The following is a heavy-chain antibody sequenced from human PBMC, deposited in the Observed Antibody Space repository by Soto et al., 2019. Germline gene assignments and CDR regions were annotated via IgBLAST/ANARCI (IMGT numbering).Heavy chain of an antibody. CDR2: INPSGGST. CDR3: AIPSNSGYGYFDY. CDR1: GYTFTSYY. D-gene: IGHD6-13*01. Sequence: ASVKVSCKASGYTFTSYYMHWVGQAPGQGLEWMGIINPSGGSTSYAQKFQGRVTMTRDTSTSTVYMELSSLRSEDTAVYYCAIPSNSGYGYFDYWGQGTLVTVSS. V-gene: IGHV1-46*03. J-gene: IGHJ4*02.